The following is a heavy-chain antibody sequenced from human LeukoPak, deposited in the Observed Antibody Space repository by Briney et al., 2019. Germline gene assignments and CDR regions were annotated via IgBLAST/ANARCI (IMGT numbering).Heavy chain of an antibody. Sequence: GGSLRLSCAASGFTFSSYCMHWVRQAPGKGLEWVAVIWYDGSNKYYAAPVKGRFTISRDNSKNTLYLQMNSLRAEETAVYYCARSRGIVVPAAMFDYWGQGTLVTVSS. CDR2: IWYDGSNK. V-gene: IGHV3-33*01. J-gene: IGHJ4*02. D-gene: IGHD2-2*01. CDR3: ARSRGIVVPAAMFDY. CDR1: GFTFSSYC.